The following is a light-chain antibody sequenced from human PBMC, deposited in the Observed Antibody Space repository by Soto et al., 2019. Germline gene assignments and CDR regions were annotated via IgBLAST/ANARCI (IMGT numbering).Light chain of an antibody. Sequence: HSVLTQPPSASGTPGQRVTISCSGSSSNIGSNTVNWYQQLPGTAPKLLIYSNNQRPSGVPDRFSGSKSGTSASLAISGLQSEDEADYYCAAWDDSLNAVVFGGGTQLTVL. J-gene: IGLJ2*01. CDR2: SNN. CDR3: AAWDDSLNAVV. CDR1: SSNIGSNT. V-gene: IGLV1-44*01.